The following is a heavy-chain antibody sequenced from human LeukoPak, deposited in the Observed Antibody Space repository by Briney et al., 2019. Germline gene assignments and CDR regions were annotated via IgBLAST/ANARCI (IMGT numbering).Heavy chain of an antibody. CDR2: IYPGDSDT. CDR3: ARTTLAEPDDYYYMDV. V-gene: IGHV5-51*01. J-gene: IGHJ6*03. D-gene: IGHD3-3*02. CDR1: GYSFTSYW. Sequence: GESLKISCKGSGYSFTSYWIGWVRQMPGKGLEWMGIIYPGDSDTRYSPSFQGQVTISADKSISTAYLQWSSLKASDTAMYYCARTTLAEPDDYYYMDVWGKGTTVTVSS.